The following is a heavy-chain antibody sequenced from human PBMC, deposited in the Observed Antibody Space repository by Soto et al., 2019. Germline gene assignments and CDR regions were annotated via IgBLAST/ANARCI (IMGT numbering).Heavy chain of an antibody. CDR2: IYHTGAA. Sequence: QLQLQESGSGLVKPSQTLSLTCAVPGCSIDSGGYSWNWIRQPPGKGLECIGYIYHTGAAHYKASLEGRVSLSVDMSKNQFSLQMTSVTAAETAVYYCVRASYILPFDPWGQGIFVTVSS. CDR3: VRASYILPFDP. D-gene: IGHD2-21*01. J-gene: IGHJ5*02. CDR1: GCSIDSGGYS. V-gene: IGHV4-30-2*01.